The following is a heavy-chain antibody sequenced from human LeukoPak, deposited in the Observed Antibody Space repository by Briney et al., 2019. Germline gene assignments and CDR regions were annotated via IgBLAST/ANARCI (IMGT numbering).Heavy chain of an antibody. Sequence: SETLSLTCTVSGVSISSDSYYWSWIRQPPGKGLEWIGYIYYSGSTNYNPSLKSRVTISVDTSKNQFSLKLSSVTAADTAVYYCAGRYYDILTGYYDFDYWGQGTLVTVSS. CDR2: IYYSGST. CDR3: AGRYYDILTGYYDFDY. J-gene: IGHJ4*02. CDR1: GVSISSDSYY. D-gene: IGHD3-9*01. V-gene: IGHV4-61*01.